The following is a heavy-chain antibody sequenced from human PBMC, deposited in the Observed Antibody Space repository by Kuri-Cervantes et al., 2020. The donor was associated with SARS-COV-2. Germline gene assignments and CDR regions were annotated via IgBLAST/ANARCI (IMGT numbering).Heavy chain of an antibody. D-gene: IGHD4-23*01. V-gene: IGHV3-74*01. CDR2: IKSDGSST. CDR1: GFTFSDYS. J-gene: IGHJ4*02. CDR3: ARAVSGGNSHYDF. Sequence: GESLKISCAVSGFTFSDYSMHWVRQGPGRGLVWVSRIKSDGSSTSYADSVEGRFTISRDNAKNTLYLQMNSLRAEDTAVYYCARAVSGGNSHYDFWGQGALVTVSS.